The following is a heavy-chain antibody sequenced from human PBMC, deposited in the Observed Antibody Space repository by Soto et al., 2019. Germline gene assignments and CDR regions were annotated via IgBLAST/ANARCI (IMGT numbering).Heavy chain of an antibody. D-gene: IGHD2-15*01. CDR1: GFAFSGSY. CDR2: VGSKTTNFAT. J-gene: IGHJ5*02. Sequence: EVEQVESGGGLVQPGGSLKLSCAASGFAFSGSYIHWVRQASGKGLEWVGRVGSKTTNFATAYSASVKGRFTISRDDSKNTSYLQMNSLKTEDTALYFCTRVCSGGTCYFDPWGQGTLVTVST. CDR3: TRVCSGGTCYFDP. V-gene: IGHV3-73*01.